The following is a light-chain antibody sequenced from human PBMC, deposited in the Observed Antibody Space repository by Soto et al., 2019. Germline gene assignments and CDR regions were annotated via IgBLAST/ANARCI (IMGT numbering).Light chain of an antibody. CDR3: QQDHSYPFT. J-gene: IGKJ4*01. V-gene: IGKV1-6*02. Sequence: AILMTQSPSSLSASVGDRVTITCRASQGITDDLNWYQQKPGKAPKLLIYAASSSQTGVPPRFSGSGSGTDFILTISSLQPEDFATYYCQQDHSYPFTFGGGTKVEIK. CDR1: QGITDD. CDR2: AAS.